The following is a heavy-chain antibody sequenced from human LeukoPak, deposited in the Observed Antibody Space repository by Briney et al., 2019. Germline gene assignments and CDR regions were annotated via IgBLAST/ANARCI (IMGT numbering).Heavy chain of an antibody. CDR1: GFTFSSYS. Sequence: GGSLRLSCAASGFTFSSYSMNWVRQAPGKGLEWVSYISSSSSTIYYADSVKGRFTISRDNAKNSLYLQMNSLSAEDTAVYYCGRLAVSAVPAAIGYWGQGSLVTVSS. D-gene: IGHD2-2*01. V-gene: IGHV3-48*01. CDR2: ISSSSSTI. CDR3: GRLAVSAVPAAIGY. J-gene: IGHJ4*02.